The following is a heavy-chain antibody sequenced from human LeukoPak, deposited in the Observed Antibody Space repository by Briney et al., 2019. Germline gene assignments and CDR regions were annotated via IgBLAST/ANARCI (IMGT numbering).Heavy chain of an antibody. J-gene: IGHJ5*02. D-gene: IGHD3-3*01. CDR3: ARVYSGSIGGVGYNWFDP. CDR1: GVSISSSSYY. Sequence: RSSETLSLTCNVSGVSISSSSYYWGWIRQPPGKGLEWIGRIYSSGSTYYNSSLKSRVTISIDTSKNQVSLTISSVTAADTAVYYCARVYSGSIGGVGYNWFDPWGQGTLVTVSS. V-gene: IGHV4-39*07. CDR2: IYSSGST.